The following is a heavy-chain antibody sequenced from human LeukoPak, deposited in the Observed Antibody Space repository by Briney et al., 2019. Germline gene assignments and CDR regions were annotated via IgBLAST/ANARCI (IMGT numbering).Heavy chain of an antibody. CDR3: AKDWYYDSNYFDY. CDR2: ISWNSGSI. Sequence: PGGSLRLSCAASGFTFDDYAMHWVRQAPGKGQEWVSGISWNSGSIGYADSVKGRFTISRDNAKNSLYLQMNSLRAEDTALYYCAKDWYYDSNYFDYWGQGTLVTVSS. D-gene: IGHD3-22*01. CDR1: GFTFDDYA. V-gene: IGHV3-9*01. J-gene: IGHJ4*02.